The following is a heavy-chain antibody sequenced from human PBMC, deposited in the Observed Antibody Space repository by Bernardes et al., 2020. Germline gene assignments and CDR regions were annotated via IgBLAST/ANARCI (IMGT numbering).Heavy chain of an antibody. CDR2: IIPIFGTA. J-gene: IGHJ6*03. Sequence: SFPSSFFPFSSYAISWVRQAPGQGLEWMGGIIPIFGTANYAQKFQGRVTITADESTSTAYMELSSLRSEDTAVYYCAVPRVPRVVAASEKKKTNYYYYMDVWGKGTTVTVSS. D-gene: IGHD2-15*01. CDR1: FFPFSSYA. V-gene: IGHV1-69*01. CDR3: AVPRVPRVVAASEKKKTNYYYYMDV.